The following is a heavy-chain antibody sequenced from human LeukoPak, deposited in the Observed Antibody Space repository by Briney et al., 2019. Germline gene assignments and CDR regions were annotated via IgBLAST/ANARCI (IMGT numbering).Heavy chain of an antibody. J-gene: IGHJ4*02. D-gene: IGHD3-10*01. V-gene: IGHV3-30*18. CDR1: GYPFSGSD. CDR3: AKAYPTARGVNFDY. Sequence: HPGGSLRLSCTASGYPFSGSDIHWVRQAPGKGLEWVAFVSHEGSSKFYAESVKGRFGISRDNSKSTTYLQMNGLRADDTAVYYCAKAYPTARGVNFDYWGQGTLVTVSS. CDR2: VSHEGSSK.